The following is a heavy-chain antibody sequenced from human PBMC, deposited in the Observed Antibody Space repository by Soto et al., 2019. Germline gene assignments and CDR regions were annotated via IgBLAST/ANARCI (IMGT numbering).Heavy chain of an antibody. CDR1: GFQFGSYA. J-gene: IGHJ4*02. Sequence: VQLVQSGGGVVQPGGSLRLSCAATGFQFGSYAMHWVRQAPGRGLEWVAHISYDGSQTYYGDSVKGRLTIARDNSENSLYLEMNSLRLQDTAVYYCAREGVCGLVPIIPPDYWGQGVLVSVSS. D-gene: IGHD5-12*01. V-gene: IGHV3-30*04. CDR2: ISYDGSQT. CDR3: AREGVCGLVPIIPPDY.